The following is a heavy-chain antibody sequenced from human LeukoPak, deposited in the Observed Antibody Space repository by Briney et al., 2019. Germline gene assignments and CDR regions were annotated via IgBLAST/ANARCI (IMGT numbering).Heavy chain of an antibody. CDR1: GGTFSSYA. J-gene: IGHJ5*02. V-gene: IGHV1-69*01. Sequence: GSSVKVSCKASGGTFSSYAISWVRQAPGQGLEWMGGIIPIFGTANYAQKFQGRVTITADESTSTVYMELSSLRSEDTAVYYCARDRAVTARSWFDPWGQGTLVTVSS. CDR2: IIPIFGTA. D-gene: IGHD2-21*02. CDR3: ARDRAVTARSWFDP.